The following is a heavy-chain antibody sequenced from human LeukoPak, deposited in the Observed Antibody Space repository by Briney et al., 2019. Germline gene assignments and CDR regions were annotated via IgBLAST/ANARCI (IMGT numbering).Heavy chain of an antibody. CDR2: ISLTGLT. V-gene: IGHV4-4*02. J-gene: IGHJ4*02. Sequence: SSETLSLTCGVSGGSISNTNWWSWVRQPPGQGLEWIGEISLTGLTHYNPSLESRVTVSLDKSKNQLSLNLTSVTAADTAVYYCSRENGAFSPFGYWGQGTLVTVLS. CDR3: SRENGAFSPFGY. D-gene: IGHD2-8*01. CDR1: GGSISNTNW.